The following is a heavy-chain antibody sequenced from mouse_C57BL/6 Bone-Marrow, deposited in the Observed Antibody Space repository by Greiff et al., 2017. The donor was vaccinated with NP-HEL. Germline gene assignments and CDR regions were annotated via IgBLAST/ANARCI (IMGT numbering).Heavy chain of an antibody. D-gene: IGHD2-3*01. CDR2: ISSGGSYT. J-gene: IGHJ3*01. CDR3: ARHDGYYYFWFAY. Sequence: EVQLVESGGDLVKPGGSLKLSCAASGFTFSSYGMSWVRQTPDKRLEWVATISSGGSYTYYPDSVKGRFTISRDNAKNTLYLQMSSLKSEDTAMYYCARHDGYYYFWFAYWGQGTLVTVSA. V-gene: IGHV5-6*01. CDR1: GFTFSSYG.